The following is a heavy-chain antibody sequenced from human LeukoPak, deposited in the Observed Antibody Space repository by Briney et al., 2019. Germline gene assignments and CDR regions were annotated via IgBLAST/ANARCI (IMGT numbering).Heavy chain of an antibody. CDR1: GYTLTELS. J-gene: IGHJ4*02. CDR3: ATDPPRVDFWSGYYRDFDY. Sequence: ASVKVSCKVSGYTLTELSMHWVRQAPGKGLEWMGGFDPEDGETIYAQKFQGRVTMTEDTSTDTAYMELSSLRSEGTAVYYCATDPPRVDFWSGYYRDFDYWGQGTLVTVSS. V-gene: IGHV1-24*01. D-gene: IGHD3-3*01. CDR2: FDPEDGET.